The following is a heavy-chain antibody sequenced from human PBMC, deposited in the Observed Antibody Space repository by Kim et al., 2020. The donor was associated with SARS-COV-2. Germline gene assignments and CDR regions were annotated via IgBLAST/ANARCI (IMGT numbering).Heavy chain of an antibody. CDR3: ARRSYGSGSYRRYGMDV. V-gene: IGHV1-46*01. CDR2: INPSGGST. J-gene: IGHJ6*02. CDR1: GYTFTSYY. D-gene: IGHD3-10*01. Sequence: ASVKVSCKASGYTFTSYYMHWVRQAPGQGLEWMGIINPSGGSTSYAQKFQGRVTMTRDTSTSTVYMELSSLRSEDTAVYYCARRSYGSGSYRRYGMDVWGQGTTVTVSS.